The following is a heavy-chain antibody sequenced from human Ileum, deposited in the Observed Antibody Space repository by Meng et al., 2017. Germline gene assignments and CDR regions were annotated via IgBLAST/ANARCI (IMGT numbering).Heavy chain of an antibody. D-gene: IGHD3-3*01. CDR2: INSDGSST. Sequence: EVQLGGSGGGLVQPGGSLRLSCAASGFTFSSYWMHWVRQAPGKGLVWVSRINSDGSSTSYADSVKGRFTISRDNAKNTLYLQMNSLRAEDTAVYYCARGYDFWSGPDYWGQGTLVTVSS. CDR3: ARGYDFWSGPDY. J-gene: IGHJ4*02. V-gene: IGHV3-74*01. CDR1: GFTFSSYW.